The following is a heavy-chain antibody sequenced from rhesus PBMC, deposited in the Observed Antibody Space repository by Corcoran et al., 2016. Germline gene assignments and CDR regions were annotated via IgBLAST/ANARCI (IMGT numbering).Heavy chain of an antibody. CDR1: GYSISSGYY. Sequence: QVQLQESGPGLVKPSETLSLTCAVSGYSISSGYYWGWLRQLPGKGLEWIGSIYGSGGSHYLIPSLKSRVTLSVDTSKNQFSLKLSSVTAADTAVYYCARTPRYSNSQYFEFWGQGALVTVSS. CDR2: IYGSGGSH. J-gene: IGHJ1*01. CDR3: ARTPRYSNSQYFEF. D-gene: IGHD4-23*01. V-gene: IGHV4S14*01.